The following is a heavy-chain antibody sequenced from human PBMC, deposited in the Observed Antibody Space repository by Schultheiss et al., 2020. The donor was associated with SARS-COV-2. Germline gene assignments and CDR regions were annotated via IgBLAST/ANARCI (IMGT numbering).Heavy chain of an antibody. V-gene: IGHV4-59*05. CDR2: IYYSGST. CDR1: GGSISSYY. J-gene: IGHJ4*02. D-gene: IGHD6-6*01. Sequence: SQTLSLTCTVSGGSISSYYWSWIRQPPGKGLEWIGSIYYSGSTYYNPSLKSRVTISVDTSKNQFSLKLSSVTAADTAVYYCARDSSSNDYWGQGTLVTVSS. CDR3: ARDSSSNDY.